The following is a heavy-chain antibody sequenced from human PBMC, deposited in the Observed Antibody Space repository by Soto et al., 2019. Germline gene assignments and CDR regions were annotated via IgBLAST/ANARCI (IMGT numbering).Heavy chain of an antibody. CDR2: INHSGST. CDR3: ARFRMVRGVITSYYYYYGMDV. CDR1: GGSFSGYY. V-gene: IGHV4-34*01. Sequence: TLSLTCAVYGGSFSGYYWSWIRQPPGKGLEWIGEINHSGSTNYNPSLKSRVTISVATSKNQFSLKLSSVTAADTAVYYCARFRMVRGVITSYYYYYGMDVWGQGTTVTVSS. D-gene: IGHD3-10*01. J-gene: IGHJ6*02.